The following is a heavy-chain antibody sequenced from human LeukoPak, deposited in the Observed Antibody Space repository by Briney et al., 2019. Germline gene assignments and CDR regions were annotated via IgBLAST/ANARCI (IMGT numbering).Heavy chain of an antibody. V-gene: IGHV1-46*01. J-gene: IGHJ6*03. Sequence: ASVKVSCKASGYTFTSYYMHWVRQAPGQGVEWMGIINPSGGSTSYAQKFQGRVTMTRDMSTSTVYMELSSLRSEDTAVYYCAGSRNYYYYMDVWGKGTTVTVSS. CDR3: AGSRNYYYYMDV. D-gene: IGHD1-14*01. CDR1: GYTFTSYY. CDR2: INPSGGST.